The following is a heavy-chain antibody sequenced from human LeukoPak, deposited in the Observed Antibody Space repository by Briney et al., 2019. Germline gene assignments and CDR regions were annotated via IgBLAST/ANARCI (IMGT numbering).Heavy chain of an antibody. CDR3: AKVLPWIQLWFGLDY. Sequence: PGGSLRLSCAASGFTFSSYWMSWVRQAPGKGLEWVAVISYDGSNKYYADSVKGRFTISRDNSKNTLYLQMNSLRAEDTAVYYCAKVLPWIQLWFGLDYWGQGTLVTVSS. V-gene: IGHV3-30*18. J-gene: IGHJ4*02. CDR1: GFTFSSYW. CDR2: ISYDGSNK. D-gene: IGHD5-18*01.